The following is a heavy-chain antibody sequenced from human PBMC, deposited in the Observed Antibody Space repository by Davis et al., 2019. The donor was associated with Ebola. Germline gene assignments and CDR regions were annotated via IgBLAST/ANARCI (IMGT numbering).Heavy chain of an antibody. D-gene: IGHD5-12*01. CDR1: GGSISSYY. Sequence: SETLSLTCTVSGGSISSYYWSWIRQPPGKGLVWIGYIYYSGSTNYNPSLKSRFTISVDTSKNQFSLKLSSVTAADTAVYYCARLLFPTNIVATIWGVGGFDPWGQGTLVTVSS. V-gene: IGHV4-59*08. CDR2: IYYSGST. CDR3: ARLLFPTNIVATIWGVGGFDP. J-gene: IGHJ5*02.